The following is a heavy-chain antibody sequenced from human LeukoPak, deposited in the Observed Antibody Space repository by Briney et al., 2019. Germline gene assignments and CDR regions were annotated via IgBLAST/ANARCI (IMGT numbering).Heavy chain of an antibody. D-gene: IGHD2-8*01. CDR2: ISWNGGDT. CDR3: AREGIYCVNGVCYLDY. Sequence: GGPLRLSCAASGFKFDEYGMSWVRQAPGKGLEWVSGISWNGGDTGYADSVKGRFTISRDNAKNSLFLQVNSLRADDTAFYYCAREGIYCVNGVCYLDYWGQGTLVTVSS. V-gene: IGHV3-20*04. CDR1: GFKFDEYG. J-gene: IGHJ4*02.